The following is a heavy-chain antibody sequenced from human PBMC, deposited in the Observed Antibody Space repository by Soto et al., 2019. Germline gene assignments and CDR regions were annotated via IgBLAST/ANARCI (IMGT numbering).Heavy chain of an antibody. CDR1: GFNFSSYG. D-gene: IGHD3-10*01. J-gene: IGHJ4*02. Sequence: PGGSLRLSCAASGFNFSSYGMSWVRQAPGKGLEWVSVIYSGGSTYYADSVKGRFTISRDNSKNTLYLQMNSLRAEDTAVYYCARDGDSGSIDYWGQGTLVTVSS. V-gene: IGHV3-53*01. CDR2: IYSGGST. CDR3: ARDGDSGSIDY.